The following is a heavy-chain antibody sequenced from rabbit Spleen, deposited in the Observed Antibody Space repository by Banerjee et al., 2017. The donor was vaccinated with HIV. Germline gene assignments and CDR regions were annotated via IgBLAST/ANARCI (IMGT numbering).Heavy chain of an antibody. V-gene: IGHV1S45*01. CDR3: ARDDATGGISFYL. D-gene: IGHD6-1*01. Sequence: QQQLEESGGGLVKPGGTLTLTCKASGIDFSSYYYMCWVRQAPGKGLELIACIYVGSSGTTYYANWAKGRFTISKTSSTTVTLQMTSLTAADTATYFCARDDATGGISFYLWGPGTLVTVS. CDR2: IYVGSSGTT. CDR1: GIDFSSYYY. J-gene: IGHJ4*01.